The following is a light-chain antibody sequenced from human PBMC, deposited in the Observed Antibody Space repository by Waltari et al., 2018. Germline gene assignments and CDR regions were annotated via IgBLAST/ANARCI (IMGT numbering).Light chain of an antibody. CDR3: QAWDRGTVI. Sequence: SYELTQPPSVSVSPGPTASITCIGDNLGEKFISWYQQKPGQAPINVIFQDQRRPAGISERFSGSTSGNTATLTISETQPIDEADYYCQAWDRGTVIFGGGTKLAVL. J-gene: IGLJ2*01. CDR2: QDQ. V-gene: IGLV3-1*01. CDR1: NLGEKF.